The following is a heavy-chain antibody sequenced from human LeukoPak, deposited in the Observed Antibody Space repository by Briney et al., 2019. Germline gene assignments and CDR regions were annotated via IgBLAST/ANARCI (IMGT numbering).Heavy chain of an antibody. D-gene: IGHD4/OR15-4a*01. Sequence: PSETLSLTCAVYGGSFSGYYWSWIRQPPGKGLEWIGEINHSGRTNYNPSLKSRVTISVDSSKNQFSLRLSFVTAADTAVYYCARTLRLSTPRAFDVWGQGTMVTVSS. V-gene: IGHV4-34*01. CDR3: ARTLRLSTPRAFDV. J-gene: IGHJ3*01. CDR1: GGSFSGYY. CDR2: INHSGRT.